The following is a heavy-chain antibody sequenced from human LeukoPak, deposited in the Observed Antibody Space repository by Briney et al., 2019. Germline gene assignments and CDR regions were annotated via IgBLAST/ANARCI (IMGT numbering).Heavy chain of an antibody. CDR2: ISGSGGST. CDR3: AKDPGSSGLYYFDY. CDR1: GFTFNTYT. Sequence: GGSLRLSCAASGFTFNTYTMNWVRQAPGKGLEWVSAISGSGGSTYYADSVKGRFTISRDNSKNTLYLQMNSLGAEDTAVYYCAKDPGSSGLYYFDYWGQGTLVTVSS. J-gene: IGHJ4*02. D-gene: IGHD6-19*01. V-gene: IGHV3-23*01.